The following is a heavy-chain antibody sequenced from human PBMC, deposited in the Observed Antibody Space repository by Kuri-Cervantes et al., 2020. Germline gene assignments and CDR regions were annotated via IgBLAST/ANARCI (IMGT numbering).Heavy chain of an antibody. D-gene: IGHD3-22*01. V-gene: IGHV4-61*01. CDR3: ARVRSGYYDRQGFDY. CDR1: GGSVSSGSYY. J-gene: IGHJ4*02. CDR2: IYYSGST. Sequence: GSLRLSCTVSGGSVSSGSYYWSWIRQPPGKGLEWIGYIYYSGSTNYNPSLKSRVTISVDTSKNQFSLKLSSVTAADTAVYYCARVRSGYYDRQGFDYWGQGTLVTVSS.